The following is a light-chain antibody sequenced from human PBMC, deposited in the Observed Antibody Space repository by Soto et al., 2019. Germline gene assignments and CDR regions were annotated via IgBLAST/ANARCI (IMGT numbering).Light chain of an antibody. CDR1: QNISSY. CDR2: DAS. J-gene: IGKJ5*01. CDR3: QQRSNWPIT. Sequence: EIVLTQSPATLSLSPGERATLSCRASQNISSYLAWYQQKPGQAPRLLIYDASNRATGIPARFSGSGSGTDFTLTISSLEPEDFAVYYCQQRSNWPITFGQGTRLEIK. V-gene: IGKV3-11*01.